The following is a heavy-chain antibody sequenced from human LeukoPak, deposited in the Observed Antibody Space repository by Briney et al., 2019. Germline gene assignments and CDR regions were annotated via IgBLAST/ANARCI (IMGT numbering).Heavy chain of an antibody. J-gene: IGHJ4*02. CDR1: GGSINSYY. D-gene: IGHD6-13*01. Sequence: PSETLSLTCTVSGGSINSYYWSWIRQPPGKGLEWIGYSYCTGSTHYNPSLKSRVAISVDTSKNQFSLKLSSVTAADTAMYYCAAYSTSWYYFDYWGQGTLVTVSS. V-gene: IGHV4-59*01. CDR2: SYCTGST. CDR3: AAYSTSWYYFDY.